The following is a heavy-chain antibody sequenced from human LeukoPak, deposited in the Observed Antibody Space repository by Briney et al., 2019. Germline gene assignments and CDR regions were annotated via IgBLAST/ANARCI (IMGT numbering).Heavy chain of an antibody. V-gene: IGHV1-46*01. CDR1: GYTFTSYY. CDR2: INPSGGST. J-gene: IGHJ4*02. CDR3: ARDGSYYYDSSGYGDFDY. D-gene: IGHD3-22*01. Sequence: GASVKVSCKASGYTFTSYYMHWVRQAPGQGLEWMGIINPSGGSTSYAQKFQGRVTMTRDTSTSTVYVELSSLRSEDTAVYYCARDGSYYYDSSGYGDFDYWGQGTLVTVSS.